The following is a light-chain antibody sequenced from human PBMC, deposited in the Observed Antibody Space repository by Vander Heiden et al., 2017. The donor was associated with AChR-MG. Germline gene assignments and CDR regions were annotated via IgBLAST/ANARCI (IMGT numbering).Light chain of an antibody. CDR1: PGISSY. Sequence: AIRLTQSPSSLSASTGDRVTPTCRASPGISSYLAWYQQKPGKAAKLLIYAASTLQSGVPSRFSGGGCGTDFTLTISCRQSEDFAAYYCHQYYSYLTWTFGQGTKVEIK. J-gene: IGKJ1*01. V-gene: IGKV1-8*01. CDR2: AAS. CDR3: HQYYSYLTWT.